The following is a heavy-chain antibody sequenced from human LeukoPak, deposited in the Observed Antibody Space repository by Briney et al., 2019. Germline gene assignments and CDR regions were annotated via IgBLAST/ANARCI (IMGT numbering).Heavy chain of an antibody. CDR2: IRGSGGGT. CDR1: GFTFSSYA. V-gene: IGHV3-23*01. CDR3: AREASYSGSWWYFDH. Sequence: AGGSLRLSCAASGFTFSSYAMSWVRQAPGKGLEWVSAIRGSGGGTYHADSVKGRFTISRDNSKSKVYLQMNSLRVEDTAVYYCAREASYSGSWWYFDHWGQGTLVTVSS. D-gene: IGHD6-13*01. J-gene: IGHJ4*02.